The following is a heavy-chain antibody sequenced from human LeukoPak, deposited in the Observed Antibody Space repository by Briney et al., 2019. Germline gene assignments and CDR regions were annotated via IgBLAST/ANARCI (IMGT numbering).Heavy chain of an antibody. Sequence: GGSLRLSCAASGFTFSTYFMNWVRQTPGRGLEWMACINQAGSETYYVDSVRGRFTISRYNTKSSVYLQMNSLRAEDTAVYYCVRDLGHSRHYFEYWGQGALVTVSS. CDR3: VRDLGHSRHYFEY. J-gene: IGHJ4*02. CDR2: INQAGSET. CDR1: GFTFSTYF. V-gene: IGHV3-7*01. D-gene: IGHD7-27*01.